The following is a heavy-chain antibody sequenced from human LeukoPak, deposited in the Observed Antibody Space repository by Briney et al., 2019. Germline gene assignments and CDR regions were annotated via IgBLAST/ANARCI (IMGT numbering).Heavy chain of an antibody. V-gene: IGHV1-46*02. CDR2: IIPSGGGT. CDR3: ARGCIRGGCFDS. Sequence: ASVKVSCKASGYTFNSQHIHWVRQAPGQGVEWMGIIIPSGGGTNYAQKFQGRVTMTRDTSTSTVYLEMNSLRSDDTAVYYCARGCIRGGCFDSWGRGTLVIISS. CDR1: GYTFNSQH. D-gene: IGHD5/OR15-5a*01. J-gene: IGHJ5*01.